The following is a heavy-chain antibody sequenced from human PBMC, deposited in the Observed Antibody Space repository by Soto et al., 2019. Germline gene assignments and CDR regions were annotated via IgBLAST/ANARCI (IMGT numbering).Heavy chain of an antibody. Sequence: PGGSLRLSCAASGFTFSSYWMHWVRQAPEKELMWVSHINSDGSSTTYADSVKGRFTISRDNAKNTLFLQMNSLRADDTAVYYCARDPLWGTAMVLWYFDLWGRGTLVTVSS. CDR1: GFTFSSYW. V-gene: IGHV3-74*01. CDR2: INSDGSST. D-gene: IGHD5-18*01. J-gene: IGHJ2*01. CDR3: ARDPLWGTAMVLWYFDL.